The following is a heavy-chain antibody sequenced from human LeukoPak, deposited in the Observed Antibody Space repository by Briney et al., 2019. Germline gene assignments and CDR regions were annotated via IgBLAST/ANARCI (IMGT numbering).Heavy chain of an antibody. CDR2: VIPTFNIR. D-gene: IGHD6-19*01. Sequence: GASVKVSCKASGGTFSNHGVTWVRQAPGQGLEWMGRVIPTFNIRNYAQKFQGRVMITADKSTSTGYMELSSLRSDDTAVYYCARDLPSPVPGKNYFDSWGQGTLVVVSS. V-gene: IGHV1-69*10. CDR3: ARDLPSPVPGKNYFDS. J-gene: IGHJ4*02. CDR1: GGTFSNHG.